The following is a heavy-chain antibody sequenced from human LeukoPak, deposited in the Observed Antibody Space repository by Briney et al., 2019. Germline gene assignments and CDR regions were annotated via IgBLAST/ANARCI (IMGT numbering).Heavy chain of an antibody. J-gene: IGHJ3*02. D-gene: IGHD6-19*01. CDR1: GFTFSGSA. CDR2: IRSKANSYAT. Sequence: GGSLRLSCAASGFTFSGSAMHWVRQASGKGLEWVGRIRSKANSYATAYAASVKGRFTISRDDSKNTAYLQMNSLKTEDTAVYYCTRLGAVADAFDIWGQGTMVTVSS. V-gene: IGHV3-73*01. CDR3: TRLGAVADAFDI.